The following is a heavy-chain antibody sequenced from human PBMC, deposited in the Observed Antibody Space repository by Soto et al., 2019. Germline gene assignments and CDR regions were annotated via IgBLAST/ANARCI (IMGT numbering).Heavy chain of an antibody. CDR2: ISVSGDRT. CDR3: AKDGDSITRNKPLDY. J-gene: IGHJ4*02. D-gene: IGHD2-2*01. CDR1: GVTFSSYA. V-gene: IGHV3-23*01. Sequence: PGGSLRLSCASSGVTFSSYAMCWVLQAPVKGLEWVSSISVSGDRTFYADSVKGRFTISGDNSRNTLHLQMNSLRAEDTALYYCAKDGDSITRNKPLDYWGQGTLVTVSS.